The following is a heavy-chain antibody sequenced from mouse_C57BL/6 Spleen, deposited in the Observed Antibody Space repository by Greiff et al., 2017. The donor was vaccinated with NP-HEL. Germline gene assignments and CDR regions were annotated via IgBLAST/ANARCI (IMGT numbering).Heavy chain of an antibody. CDR3: ARDGGKGFAY. CDR1: GFTFSDYY. V-gene: IGHV5-16*01. Sequence: EVNVVESEGGLVQPGSSMKLSCTASGFTFSDYYMAWVRQVPEKGLEWVANINYDGSSTYYLDSLKSRFIISRDNAKNILYLQMSSLKSEDTATYYCARDGGKGFAYWGQGTLVTVSA. CDR2: INYDGSST. J-gene: IGHJ3*01. D-gene: IGHD1-3*01.